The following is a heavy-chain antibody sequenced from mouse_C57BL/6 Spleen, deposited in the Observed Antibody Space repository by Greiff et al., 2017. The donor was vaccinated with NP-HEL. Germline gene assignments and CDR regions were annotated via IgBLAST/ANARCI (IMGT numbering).Heavy chain of an antibody. CDR1: GYAFSSSW. CDR3: AHYYGSSPFDY. V-gene: IGHV1-82*01. CDR2: IYPGDGDT. J-gene: IGHJ2*01. D-gene: IGHD1-1*01. Sequence: VQLQQSGPELVKPGASVKISCKASGYAFSSSWMNWVKQRPGKGLEWIGRIYPGDGDTNYIGKFKGKATLTADKSSSTAYMQLSSLTSEDSAVYFCAHYYGSSPFDYWGQGTTLTVSS.